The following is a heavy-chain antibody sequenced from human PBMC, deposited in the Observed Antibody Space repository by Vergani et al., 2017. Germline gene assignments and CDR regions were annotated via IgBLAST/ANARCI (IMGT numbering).Heavy chain of an antibody. D-gene: IGHD2-2*01. CDR1: GGTFSSYA. Sequence: QVQLVQSGAEVKKPGSSVKVSCKASGGTFSSYAISWVRQAPGQGLEWMGGIIPIFGTANYAQKFQGRVTITADESTCTADMELSSLRAEDTAVYYCARLVVPAARAPYYYYMDVWGKGTTVTVSS. CDR3: ARLVVPAARAPYYYYMDV. V-gene: IGHV1-69*01. J-gene: IGHJ6*03. CDR2: IIPIFGTA.